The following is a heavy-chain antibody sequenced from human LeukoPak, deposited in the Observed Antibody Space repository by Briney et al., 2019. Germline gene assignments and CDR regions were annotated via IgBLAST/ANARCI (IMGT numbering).Heavy chain of an antibody. CDR3: ARDRSYDFWSGYSTPDY. Sequence: GGSLRLSCAASGFTFSSYGMHWVRQAPGKGLEWVAVIWYDGSNKYYADSVKGRFTISRDNSKNTLDLQMNSLRAEDTAVYYCARDRSYDFWSGYSTPDYWGPGTLVTVSS. CDR1: GFTFSSYG. V-gene: IGHV3-33*01. J-gene: IGHJ4*02. CDR2: IWYDGSNK. D-gene: IGHD3-3*01.